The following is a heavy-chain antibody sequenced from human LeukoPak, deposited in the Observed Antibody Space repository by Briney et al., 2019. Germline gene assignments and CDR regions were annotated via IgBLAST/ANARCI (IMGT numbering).Heavy chain of an antibody. Sequence: GRSLRLSCAASGFTFDAYAMRWVRQAPGKGLEWVSGIGWNGGCLGYALSVKGPFTISTDNAKNSLYLQMTSLRAEDTASYYCAKGYCSSTSCYLHFDYWGQGTLVTVSS. CDR3: AKGYCSSTSCYLHFDY. J-gene: IGHJ4*02. D-gene: IGHD2-2*01. CDR1: GFTFDAYA. CDR2: IGWNGGCL. V-gene: IGHV3-9*01.